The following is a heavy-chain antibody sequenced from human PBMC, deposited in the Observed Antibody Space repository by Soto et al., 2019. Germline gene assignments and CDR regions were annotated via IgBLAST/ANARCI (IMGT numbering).Heavy chain of an antibody. J-gene: IGHJ4*02. CDR1: GFTFSSYA. V-gene: IGHV3-23*01. CDR3: AKDSERFGELFTLDY. D-gene: IGHD3-10*01. CDR2: ISGSGGST. Sequence: EVQLLESGGGLVQPGGSLRLSCAASGFTFSSYAMSWVRQAPGKGLEWVSAISGSGGSTYYADSVKGRSTIPRDKSKNTLYLQMNSLRAEDTAVYYCAKDSERFGELFTLDYWGQGTLVTVSS.